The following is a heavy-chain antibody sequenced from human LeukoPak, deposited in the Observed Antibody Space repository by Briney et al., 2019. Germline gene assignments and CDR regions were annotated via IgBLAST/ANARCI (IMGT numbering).Heavy chain of an antibody. CDR3: ARANYDSSGYYGVVQYYFDY. CDR2: IYYSGST. D-gene: IGHD3-22*01. J-gene: IGHJ4*02. CDR1: GGSTSSYY. V-gene: IGHV4-59*01. Sequence: SETLSLTCTVSGGSTSSYYWSWIRQPPGKGLEWIGYIYYSGSTNYNPSLKSRVTISVDTSKNQFSLKLSSVTAADTAVYYCARANYDSSGYYGVVQYYFDYWGQGTLVTVSS.